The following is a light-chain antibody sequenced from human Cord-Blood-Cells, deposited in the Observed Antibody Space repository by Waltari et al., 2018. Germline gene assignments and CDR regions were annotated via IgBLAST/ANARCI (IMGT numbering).Light chain of an antibody. V-gene: IGKV4-1*01. CDR3: QQYYSTPYT. CDR1: QSVLYSSNNKNY. J-gene: IGKJ2*01. CDR2: WAS. Sequence: DIVMTQPPDFLAVSVGERATINCKYSQSVLYSSNNKNYLAWYQQKPGQPPKLLIYWASTRESGVPDRFSGSGSGTDFTLTISSLQAEDVAVYYCQQYYSTPYTFGQGTKLEIK.